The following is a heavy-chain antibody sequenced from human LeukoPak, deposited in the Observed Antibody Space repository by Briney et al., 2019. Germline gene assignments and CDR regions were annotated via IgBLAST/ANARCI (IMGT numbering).Heavy chain of an antibody. J-gene: IGHJ5*02. Sequence: SETLSLTCTVSGGSISSYYWSWIRQPPGKGLEWIGYIYYSGSTNYNPSLKSRVSISGDTSKNQFSLKLSSVTAADTAVYYCARDRTGEGRFDPWGQGTLVTVSS. D-gene: IGHD1-14*01. CDR3: ARDRTGEGRFDP. CDR2: IYYSGST. V-gene: IGHV4-59*01. CDR1: GGSISSYY.